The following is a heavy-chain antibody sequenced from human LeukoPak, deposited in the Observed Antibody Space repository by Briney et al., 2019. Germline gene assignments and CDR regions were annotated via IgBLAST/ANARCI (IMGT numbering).Heavy chain of an antibody. Sequence: GASVKVSCKASGYTFSDYYMYWLRQAPGEGLEWMGRINPKSGDTNYAQNFQGRVTMTRDTSMNTAYMELSSLRSEDTAVYYCARDTAMAYYMDVWGKGTTVTVSS. D-gene: IGHD5-18*01. CDR1: GYTFSDYY. CDR2: INPKSGDT. J-gene: IGHJ6*03. V-gene: IGHV1-2*06. CDR3: ARDTAMAYYMDV.